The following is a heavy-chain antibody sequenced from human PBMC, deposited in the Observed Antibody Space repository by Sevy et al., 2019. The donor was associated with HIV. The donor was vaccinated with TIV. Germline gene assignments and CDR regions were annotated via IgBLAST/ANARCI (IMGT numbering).Heavy chain of an antibody. CDR1: GFIFSSYE. J-gene: IGHJ3*01. D-gene: IGHD3-10*01. CDR2: IGSSGSNV. V-gene: IGHV3-48*03. CDR3: NRITLQGEDAFDL. Sequence: GGSLRLSCAASGFIFSSYEMSWVRQAPGKGLEWISYIGSSGSNVYHADSVKGRFTISRGNAQNSLNLQMNSLRVEDTAVYYCNRITLQGEDAFDLWGQGTMVTVSS.